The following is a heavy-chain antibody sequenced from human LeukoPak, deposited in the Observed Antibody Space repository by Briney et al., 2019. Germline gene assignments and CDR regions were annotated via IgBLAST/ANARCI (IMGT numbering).Heavy chain of an antibody. CDR3: ARKNTQDAFDI. J-gene: IGHJ3*02. D-gene: IGHD2-15*01. Sequence: GGSLRLSCAASGFTFSSHEMNWVRQAPGKGLEWVAAIWYDGSNKYYADSVKGRFTISRDNSKNTLYLQMNSLKAEDTAVYYCARKNTQDAFDIWGQGTMVTVSS. CDR1: GFTFSSHE. V-gene: IGHV3-33*08. CDR2: IWYDGSNK.